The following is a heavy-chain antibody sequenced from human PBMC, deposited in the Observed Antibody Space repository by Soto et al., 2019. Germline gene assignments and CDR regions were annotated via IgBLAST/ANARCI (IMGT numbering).Heavy chain of an antibody. Sequence: PGGSLRLSCAASGFTFSSYGMHWVRQAPGKGLEWVAVIPYDGSNKYYADSVKGRFTISRDNSKNALYLQMNSLRAEDTAVYYCAKDRDLTYWGQGTLVTVSS. CDR3: AKDRDLTY. J-gene: IGHJ4*02. CDR1: GFTFSSYG. CDR2: IPYDGSNK. V-gene: IGHV3-30*18.